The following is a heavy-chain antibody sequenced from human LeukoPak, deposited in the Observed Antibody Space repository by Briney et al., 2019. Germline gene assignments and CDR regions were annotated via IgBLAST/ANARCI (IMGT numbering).Heavy chain of an antibody. D-gene: IGHD2-21*01. CDR1: GFTFTDYW. J-gene: IGHJ5*02. Sequence: GGSLRLSCAASGFTFTDYWMMWVRQAPGKRPEWVAQINEDGSEIYYVDSVRGRFTISRDNAKNSLDLQMNTLRVEDTAVYYCVRDATRGGDLDRWGQGTLSPSPQ. CDR2: INEDGSEI. CDR3: VRDATRGGDLDR. V-gene: IGHV3-7*01.